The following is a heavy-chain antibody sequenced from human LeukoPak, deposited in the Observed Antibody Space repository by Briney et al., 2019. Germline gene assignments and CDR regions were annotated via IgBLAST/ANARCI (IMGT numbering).Heavy chain of an antibody. D-gene: IGHD4-23*01. Sequence: GGSLRLSCAASGFTFSSYAVSWVRQAPGKGLEWVSAIRGSGGSTYYADSVKGRFTISRDNAKNSLYLQMNSLRDEDTAVYYCARHDYGGNSGDYWGQGTLVTVSS. CDR1: GFTFSSYA. V-gene: IGHV3-23*01. CDR3: ARHDYGGNSGDY. CDR2: IRGSGGST. J-gene: IGHJ4*02.